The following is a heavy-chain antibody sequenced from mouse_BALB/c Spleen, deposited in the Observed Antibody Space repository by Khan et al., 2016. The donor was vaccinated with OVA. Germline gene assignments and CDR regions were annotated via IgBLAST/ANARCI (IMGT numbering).Heavy chain of an antibody. CDR1: GDSITSGY. Sequence: EVQLRESGPSLVKPSQTLSLTCSVTGDSITSGYWNWIRKFPGNKLEYMGYIIYTGTTYYNPSLTSRISITRHTSKNQYYLQLNSVTDEDTATYYCARSTYRYAFVYWGQGTLVTVSA. CDR3: ARSTYRYAFVY. CDR2: IIYTGTT. V-gene: IGHV3-8*02. J-gene: IGHJ3*01. D-gene: IGHD2-14*01.